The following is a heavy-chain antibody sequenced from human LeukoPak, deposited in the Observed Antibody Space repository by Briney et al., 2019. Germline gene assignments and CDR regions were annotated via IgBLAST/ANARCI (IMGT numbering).Heavy chain of an antibody. CDR1: GFTFSSYA. Sequence: GGSLRLSCAASGFTFSSYAMHWVRQTPGKGLEWVAVISYDGSNKYYTDSVKGRFTISRDNSKNTLYLQMNSLRAEDTAVSYCARDLELYCSSTSCLGYGMDVWGQGTTVTVSS. CDR2: ISYDGSNK. D-gene: IGHD2-2*01. CDR3: ARDLELYCSSTSCLGYGMDV. V-gene: IGHV3-30-3*01. J-gene: IGHJ6*02.